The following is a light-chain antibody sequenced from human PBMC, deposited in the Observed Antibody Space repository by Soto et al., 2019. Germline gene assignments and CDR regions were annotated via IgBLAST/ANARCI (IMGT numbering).Light chain of an antibody. CDR2: KAS. J-gene: IGKJ5*01. V-gene: IGKV1-5*03. CDR3: QHYNSYPIT. Sequence: IPMTQSPSTLSASVGDRVTITCRASQSISGSLAWYQQKPGKAPKLLIYKASSLESGVPSRFSGSGSGTEFTLTISSLQPDDFATYYCQHYNSYPITFGQGTRLEIK. CDR1: QSISGS.